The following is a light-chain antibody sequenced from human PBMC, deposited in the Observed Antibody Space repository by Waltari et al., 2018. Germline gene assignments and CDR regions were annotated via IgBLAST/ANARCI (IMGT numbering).Light chain of an antibody. CDR2: GAS. Sequence: EIVLTQSPGTLSLSPGERATLSCRASQSVSSSLAWYQQKPGQAPRRLIYGASNRATGIPDRCSGSGSGTDFTLTISRLEPEDFVVYYCQQYGSSPHTFGQGTKLEIK. CDR1: QSVSSS. V-gene: IGKV3-20*01. J-gene: IGKJ2*01. CDR3: QQYGSSPHT.